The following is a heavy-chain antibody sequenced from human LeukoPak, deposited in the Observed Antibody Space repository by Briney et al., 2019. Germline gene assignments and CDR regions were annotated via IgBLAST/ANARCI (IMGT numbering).Heavy chain of an antibody. CDR3: AREATIFAFDY. CDR1: GGSIGSHY. D-gene: IGHD3-3*01. V-gene: IGHV4-59*11. CDR2: IYYSGST. J-gene: IGHJ4*02. Sequence: SETLSLTCTVSGGSIGSHYWSWIRQPPEKGLEWIGYIYYSGSTNYNPSLKSRVTISVDTSKNQFSLKLSSVTAADTAVYYCAREATIFAFDYWGQGTLVTVSS.